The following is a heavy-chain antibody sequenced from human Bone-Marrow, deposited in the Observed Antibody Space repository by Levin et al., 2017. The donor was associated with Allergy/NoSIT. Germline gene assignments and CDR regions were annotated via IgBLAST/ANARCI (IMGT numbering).Heavy chain of an antibody. D-gene: IGHD6-6*01. Sequence: GGSLRLSCAASGFTFSDAWVSWVRQAPGKGLEWVSSITRSGTYIYYTDSVKGRFTISRDNAKNSLYLQMNSLRAEDTAVYYCARLGAARPAPYGMDVWGQGTTVTVSS. CDR2: ITRSGTYI. J-gene: IGHJ6*02. CDR1: GFTFSDAW. CDR3: ARLGAARPAPYGMDV. V-gene: IGHV3-21*01.